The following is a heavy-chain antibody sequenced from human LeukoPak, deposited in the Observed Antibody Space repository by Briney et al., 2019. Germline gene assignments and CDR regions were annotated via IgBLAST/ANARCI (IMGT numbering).Heavy chain of an antibody. D-gene: IGHD1-26*01. CDR2: IYYSGST. CDR3: ARHVIVSGNYYSAFDP. V-gene: IGHV4-59*08. Sequence: PSETLSLTCTVSSGSISSYYWNWIRQPPGKGLEWIGYIYYSGSTNYNPSLKSRVTISVDTSKNQFSLKLSSVTAADTAIFYCARHVIVSGNYYSAFDPWGQGTLVTVSS. J-gene: IGHJ5*02. CDR1: SGSISSYY.